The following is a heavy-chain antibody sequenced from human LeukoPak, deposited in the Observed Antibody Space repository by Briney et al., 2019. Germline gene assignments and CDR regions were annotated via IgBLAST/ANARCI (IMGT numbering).Heavy chain of an antibody. D-gene: IGHD5-24*01. J-gene: IGHJ6*03. CDR3: ARAGDGYYYYYYMDV. CDR1: NGSFSTYY. V-gene: IGHV4-59*08. Sequence: SETLSLTCSVSNGSFSTYYWGWLRQPPGKRLEWIGYIFSSESSNTNYYPSLNGRVTISVDTSKNQFSLTLNSVTAADTAVYYCARAGDGYYYYYYMDVWGKGTTVTVS. CDR2: IFSSESSNT.